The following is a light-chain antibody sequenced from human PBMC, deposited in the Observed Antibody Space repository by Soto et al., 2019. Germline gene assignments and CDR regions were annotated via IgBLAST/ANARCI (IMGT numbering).Light chain of an antibody. V-gene: IGKV3-11*01. CDR2: DAS. CDR1: QNINTY. Sequence: EIVLTQSPGTLPLSPGERATLSCRASQNINTYLAWFQQKPGQAPRLLIFDASKRATGIPVRFSGSGSGTDFTLTSSSLEPEDFAVYYCQQRIVGVTFGQGTRLDVK. CDR3: QQRIVGVT. J-gene: IGKJ5*01.